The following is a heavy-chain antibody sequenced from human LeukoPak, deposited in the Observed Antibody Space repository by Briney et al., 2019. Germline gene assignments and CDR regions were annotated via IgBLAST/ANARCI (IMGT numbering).Heavy chain of an antibody. V-gene: IGHV1-18*04. D-gene: IGHD3-22*01. J-gene: IGHJ3*01. Sequence: ASVKVSCKASGYSFTSYAINWVRQAPGQGLEWMGRFTAATTSYAKHLQDRVSMSTDTATNTAYLEVRSLRSDDTAVYYCCRPMTAPPVRGAFDLWGQGTMVTVAS. CDR1: GYSFTSYA. CDR3: CRPMTAPPVRGAFDL. CDR2: FTAATT.